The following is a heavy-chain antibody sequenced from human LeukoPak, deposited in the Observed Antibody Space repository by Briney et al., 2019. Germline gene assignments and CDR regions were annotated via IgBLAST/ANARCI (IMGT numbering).Heavy chain of an antibody. CDR1: GYSISSGYY. CDR3: ARFIAAAGIRGYFDY. D-gene: IGHD6-13*01. J-gene: IGHJ4*02. CDR2: IYHSGST. Sequence: PSETLSLTCTVSGYSISSGYYWGWIRQPPGKGLEWIGSIYHSGSTYYNPSLKSRVTISVDTSKNQFSLKLSSVTAADTAVYYCARFIAAAGIRGYFDYWGQGTLVTVSS. V-gene: IGHV4-38-2*02.